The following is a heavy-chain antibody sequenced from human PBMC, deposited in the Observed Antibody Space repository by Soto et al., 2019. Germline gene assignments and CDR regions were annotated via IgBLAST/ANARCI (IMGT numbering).Heavy chain of an antibody. Sequence: QVQLVQSGAEVKKPGSSVKVSCNASGGTFSSYAISWVRQAPGQGLEWMGGIIPIFGTANYAQKFQGRVTITADESTSTAYMELSSLRSEDTAVYYCSRVEVGATYSFDYWGQGTLVTVSS. J-gene: IGHJ4*02. CDR3: SRVEVGATYSFDY. CDR2: IIPIFGTA. D-gene: IGHD1-26*01. V-gene: IGHV1-69*01. CDR1: GGTFSSYA.